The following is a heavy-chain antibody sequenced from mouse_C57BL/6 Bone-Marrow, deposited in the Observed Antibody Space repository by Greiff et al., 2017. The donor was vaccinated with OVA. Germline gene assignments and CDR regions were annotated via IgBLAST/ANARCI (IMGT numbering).Heavy chain of an antibody. CDR2: INPGSGNT. V-gene: IGHV1-84*01. CDR1: GYTFTDYY. J-gene: IGHJ2*01. CDR3: ARGDWDYCDY. D-gene: IGHD4-1*01. Sequence: QVQLKESGPELVKPGASVKISCKASGYTFTDYYINWVKQRPGEGLEWIGWINPGSGNTKYNEKFKSKATLTVDTSSSTAYMQLSSLTSEDSAVYFCARGDWDYCDYWGQGTAITVSS.